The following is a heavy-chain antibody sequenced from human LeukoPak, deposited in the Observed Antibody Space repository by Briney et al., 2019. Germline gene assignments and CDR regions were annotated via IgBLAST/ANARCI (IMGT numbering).Heavy chain of an antibody. J-gene: IGHJ4*02. CDR3: ARLSGSGSFYDY. V-gene: IGHV1-2*02. CDR2: INPNGGGT. CDR1: GYTFTGYY. Sequence: ASVKVSCKASGYTFTGYYMHWLRQAPGQGLEWMGWINPNGGGTDYAQKFQGRVTMTRDTSITTAYMELSRLRSDDTAVYYCARLSGSGSFYDYWGQGTLVTVSS. D-gene: IGHD3-10*01.